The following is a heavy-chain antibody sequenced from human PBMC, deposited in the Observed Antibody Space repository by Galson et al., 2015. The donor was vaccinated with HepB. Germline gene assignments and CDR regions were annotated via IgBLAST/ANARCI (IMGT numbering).Heavy chain of an antibody. J-gene: IGHJ6*02. CDR1: GFTFSSYS. D-gene: IGHD5-12*01. V-gene: IGHV3-48*04. CDR3: ASLHIVATIYYYYGMDV. CDR2: ISSSSSTI. Sequence: SLRLSCAASGFTFSSYSMNWVRQAPGKGLEWVSYISSSSSTIYYADSVKGRFTISRDNAKNSLYLQMNSLRAEDTAVYYCASLHIVATIYYYYGMDVWGQGTTVTVSS.